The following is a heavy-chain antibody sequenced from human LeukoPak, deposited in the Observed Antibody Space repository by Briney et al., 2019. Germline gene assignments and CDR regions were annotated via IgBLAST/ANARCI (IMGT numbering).Heavy chain of an antibody. J-gene: IGHJ5*02. CDR1: GYTFTSYG. Sequence: ASVKVSCKASGYTFTSYGISWVRQAPGQGLEWMGWISAYNGNTNYAQKLQGRVTMTTDTSTSTAYMELRSLRSDDTAVYYCARDSCSSNSCYLGWFDPWGQGTLVTVSS. CDR3: ARDSCSSNSCYLGWFDP. V-gene: IGHV1-18*01. CDR2: ISAYNGNT. D-gene: IGHD2-2*01.